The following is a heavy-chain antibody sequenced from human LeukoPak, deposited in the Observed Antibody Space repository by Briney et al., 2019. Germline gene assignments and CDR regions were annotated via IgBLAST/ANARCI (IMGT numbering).Heavy chain of an antibody. CDR3: ARGPRITMMVLAQRYFQH. Sequence: PSETLSLTCAVYGGSFSGYYWSWIRQPPGKGLEWIGEINHSGSTNYNPSLKSRVTISVNTSKNQFSLKLSSVTAADTAVYYCARGPRITMMVLAQRYFQHWGQGTLVTVSS. CDR1: GGSFSGYY. CDR2: INHSGST. D-gene: IGHD3-22*01. J-gene: IGHJ1*01. V-gene: IGHV4-34*01.